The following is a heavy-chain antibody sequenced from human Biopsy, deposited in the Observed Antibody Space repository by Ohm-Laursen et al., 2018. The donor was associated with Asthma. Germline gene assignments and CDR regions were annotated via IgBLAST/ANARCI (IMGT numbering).Heavy chain of an antibody. J-gene: IGHJ6*02. V-gene: IGHV1-69*06. CDR3: ASPSSSREILYYYYNMDI. CDR2: ISPVFRST. Sequence: SVKVSCKASGGTFGNYAISWVRQAPGLGLEWMGGISPVFRSTNIAQKFQGRVTISADIFTKTAYLEVSSLRSDDTAVYYCASPSSSREILYYYYNMDIWGQGTTVTV. D-gene: IGHD6-13*01. CDR1: GGTFGNYA.